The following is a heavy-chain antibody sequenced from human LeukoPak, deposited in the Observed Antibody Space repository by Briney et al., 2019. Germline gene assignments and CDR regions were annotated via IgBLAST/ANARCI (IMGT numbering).Heavy chain of an antibody. CDR3: ARSEIYDYGDYGAFDI. V-gene: IGHV4-59*01. CDR2: IYYSGST. CDR1: GGSISSYY. D-gene: IGHD4-17*01. Sequence: KPSETLSLTCTVSGGSISSYYWSWIRQPPGKGLEWIGYIYYSGSTNYNPSLKSRVTISVDTSKNQFSLKLSSVTAADTAVYYCARSEIYDYGDYGAFDIWGQGTMVTVSS. J-gene: IGHJ3*02.